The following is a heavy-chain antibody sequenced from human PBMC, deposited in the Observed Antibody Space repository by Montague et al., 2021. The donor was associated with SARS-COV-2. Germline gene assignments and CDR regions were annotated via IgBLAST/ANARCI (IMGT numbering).Heavy chain of an antibody. CDR3: AREDRWKWFDP. CDR1: GGSINSSF. Sequence: SETLSLTCTVSGGSINSSFWSCIRQPPGKGLEWIGYIYYRGSTNYNPSLETRVTISVDPSKNQFSLKLSSVTAADTAVYYCAREDRWKWFDPWGQGTLVIVSS. V-gene: IGHV4-59*01. J-gene: IGHJ5*02. CDR2: IYYRGST. D-gene: IGHD5-24*01.